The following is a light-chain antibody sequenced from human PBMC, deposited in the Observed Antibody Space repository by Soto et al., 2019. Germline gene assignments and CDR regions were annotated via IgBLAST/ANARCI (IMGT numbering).Light chain of an antibody. CDR3: SSFAGSNNVV. J-gene: IGLJ2*01. Sequence: QSALTQPPSASGSPGQSVTISCTGTSIDVGGYNYVSWYQQHPGKAPKLMIYEVTKRPSGVPDRFSGSKSGNTASLTVSGLQAEDEAVYYCSSFAGSNNVVFGGGTKLTVL. CDR1: SIDVGGYNY. CDR2: EVT. V-gene: IGLV2-8*01.